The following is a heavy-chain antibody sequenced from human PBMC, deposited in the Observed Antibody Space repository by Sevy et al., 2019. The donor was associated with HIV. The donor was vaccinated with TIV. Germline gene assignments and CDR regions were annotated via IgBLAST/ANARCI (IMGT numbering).Heavy chain of an antibody. CDR1: GFTFRSYE. J-gene: IGHJ5*02. Sequence: GGSLRLSWEASGFTFRSYEMNWVRQAPGKGLEWVSYISSSGSIIYYADSVKGRFTISRDNAKNSLYMQMNSLRAEDTAVYYCARVDANYDKGFDPWGQGTLVTVSS. CDR2: ISSSGSII. CDR3: ARVDANYDKGFDP. D-gene: IGHD3-22*01. V-gene: IGHV3-48*03.